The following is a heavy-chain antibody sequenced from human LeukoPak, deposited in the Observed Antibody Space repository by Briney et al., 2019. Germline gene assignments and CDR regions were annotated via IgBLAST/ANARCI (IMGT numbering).Heavy chain of an antibody. CDR1: GDSVSSNYAA. V-gene: IGHV6-1*01. CDR2: TFYKSKWYN. D-gene: IGHD3/OR15-3a*01. J-gene: IGHJ4*02. CDR3: ARAQGTGSGGYLDY. Sequence: SQTPEILFAISGDSVSSNYAAWYSISQSPSRGLEWLGRTFYKSKWYNDYSVSVKSRITISPDTSTNQFSLQLNSGTPEETAVYYCARAQGTGSGGYLDYWGQ.